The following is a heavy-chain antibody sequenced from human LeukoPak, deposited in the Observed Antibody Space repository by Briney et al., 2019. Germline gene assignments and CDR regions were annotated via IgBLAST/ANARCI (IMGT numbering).Heavy chain of an antibody. D-gene: IGHD1-26*01. CDR3: ATGGVGATSPLFIDY. V-gene: IGHV3-21*01. J-gene: IGHJ4*02. Sequence: GGSLGLSCAASGFTFSSYSMNWVRQAPGKGLEWVSFISSSGSYNYADSLKGRFTISRDDARNSLFLQMNSLRAEDTAVYYCATGGVGATSPLFIDYWGQGTLVTVSS. CDR1: GFTFSSYS. CDR2: ISSSGSY.